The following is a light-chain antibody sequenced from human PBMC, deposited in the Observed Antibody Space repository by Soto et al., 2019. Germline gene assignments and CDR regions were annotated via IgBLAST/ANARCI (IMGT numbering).Light chain of an antibody. CDR2: GAT. CDR1: EGINNH. Sequence: DIQMTQSPSSLSASIGDRVTIICRASEGINNHLVWFQQKPGKAPKSLIYGATYLQSGVPSRFSGSEFGTEFSLTISSLQPEDIATYYCQQYQRYPPSVGGGTKVDIK. V-gene: IGKV1-16*01. CDR3: QQYQRYPPS. J-gene: IGKJ4*01.